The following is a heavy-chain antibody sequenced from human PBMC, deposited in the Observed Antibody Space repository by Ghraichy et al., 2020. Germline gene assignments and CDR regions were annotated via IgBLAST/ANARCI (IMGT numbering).Heavy chain of an antibody. CDR1: GFTFSSYA. CDR3: AKDLHGGSCCYQFDY. V-gene: IGHV3-23*01. J-gene: IGHJ4*02. Sequence: GESLNISCAASGFTFSSYAMSWVRQAPGKGLEWVSAISGSGGSTYYADSVKGRFTISRDNSKNTLYLQMNSLRAEDTAVYYCAKDLHGGSCCYQFDYWGQGTLVTVSS. CDR2: ISGSGGST. D-gene: IGHD2-2*01.